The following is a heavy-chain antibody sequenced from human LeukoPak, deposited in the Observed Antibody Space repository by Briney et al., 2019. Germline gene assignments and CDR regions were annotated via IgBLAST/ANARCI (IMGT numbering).Heavy chain of an antibody. D-gene: IGHD6-19*01. CDR3: ATSGYSSGWSTYY. CDR1: GFIFSNHA. V-gene: IGHV3-23*01. Sequence: GGSLRLSCAASGFIFSNHAMSWVRQTPGKGLEWVSAITGSGGSTYYADSVKGRFTISRDNSKNTLYLQMNSLRAEDTAVYYCATSGYSSGWSTYYWGQGTLVTVSS. J-gene: IGHJ4*02. CDR2: ITGSGGST.